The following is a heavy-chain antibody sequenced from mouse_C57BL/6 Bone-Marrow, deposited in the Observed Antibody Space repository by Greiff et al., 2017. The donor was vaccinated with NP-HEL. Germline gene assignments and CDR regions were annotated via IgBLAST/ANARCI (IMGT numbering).Heavy chain of an antibody. Sequence: QVQLQQSGPELVKPGASVKISCKASGYAFSSSWMNWVKQRPGKGLEWIGRIYPGDGDTNYNGKFKGKATLTAEKYSSKAYLQLGSLTSEDSAVFFCARRGSSYRWYFDVWGTGATVTVAS. CDR1: GYAFSSSW. J-gene: IGHJ1*03. CDR3: ARRGSSYRWYFDV. CDR2: IYPGDGDT. V-gene: IGHV1-82*01. D-gene: IGHD1-1*01.